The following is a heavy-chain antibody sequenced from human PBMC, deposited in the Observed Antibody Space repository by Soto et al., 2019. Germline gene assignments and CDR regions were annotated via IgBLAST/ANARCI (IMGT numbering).Heavy chain of an antibody. CDR1: GGTFSSYA. CDR3: ARAVPYYDYWSGPNWFDP. D-gene: IGHD3-3*01. Sequence: SVKVSCKASGGTFSSYAISWVRQAPGQGLEWMGGIIPIFGTANYAQKFQGRVTITADESTSTAYMELSSLRSEDTAVYYCARAVPYYDYWSGPNWFDPWGQGTLVTVSS. J-gene: IGHJ5*02. V-gene: IGHV1-69*13. CDR2: IIPIFGTA.